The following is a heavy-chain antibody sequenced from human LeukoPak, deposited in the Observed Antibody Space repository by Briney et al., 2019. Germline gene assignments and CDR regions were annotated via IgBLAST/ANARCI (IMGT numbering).Heavy chain of an antibody. CDR2: ISAYNGNT. CDR3: ARRSCSGGSCYSLGEGYYYYYMDV. D-gene: IGHD2-15*01. Sequence: ASVKVSCKASGYTFTSYGISWVRQAPGQGLEWMGWISAYNGNTNYAQKLQGRVTMTTDTSTSTAYMELRSLRSDDTAVYYCARRSCSGGSCYSLGEGYYYYYMDVWGKGTTVTISS. CDR1: GYTFTSYG. V-gene: IGHV1-18*01. J-gene: IGHJ6*03.